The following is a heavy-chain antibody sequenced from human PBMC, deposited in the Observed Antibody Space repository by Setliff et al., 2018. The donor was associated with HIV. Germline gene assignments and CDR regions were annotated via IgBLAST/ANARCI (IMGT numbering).Heavy chain of an antibody. V-gene: IGHV7-4-1*02. CDR3: AGGRYYFDD. Sequence: ASVKVSCKASGDTFTNYAMNWVRQAPGQGLEWMGWINTNSGNPTYAQGFTGRFVFSLDTSVTTTYLQISSLKADYTAVYYCAGGRYYFDDWGQGTLVTVSS. CDR2: INTNSGNP. J-gene: IGHJ4*02. CDR1: GDTFTNYA.